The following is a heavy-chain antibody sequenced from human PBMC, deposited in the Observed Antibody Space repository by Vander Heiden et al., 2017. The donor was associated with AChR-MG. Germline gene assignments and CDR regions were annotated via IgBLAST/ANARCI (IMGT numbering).Heavy chain of an antibody. V-gene: IGHV3-23*01. CDR2: ISGSGVST. D-gene: IGHD3-9*01. J-gene: IGHJ6*02. CDR3: AKVSTDVLRYFDWLGPLDV. Sequence: EVQLLESGGGLVQPGGSVRLSCAASGFTFSSYAMGWVRQAPGKGLDWFSAISGSGVSTYYADSVKGRFTISRDNSKNTLYLQMNSLRAEDTAVYYCAKVSTDVLRYFDWLGPLDVWGQGTTVTVSS. CDR1: GFTFSSYA.